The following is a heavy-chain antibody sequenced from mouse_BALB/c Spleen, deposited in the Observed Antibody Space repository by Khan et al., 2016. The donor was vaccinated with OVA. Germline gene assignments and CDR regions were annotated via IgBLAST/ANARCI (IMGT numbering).Heavy chain of an antibody. CDR1: GYSITSDSA. J-gene: IGHJ3*01. CDR3: ERGGRLTY. CDR2: INYSGST. V-gene: IGHV3-2*02. Sequence: EVKLEVSGLGLVKPSQSLSLTCTVTGYSITSDSAWNWIRQFPGNKLEWMGYINYSGSTSYNPPLKSRISITRDTSKNPFFLQLNSVTTEDTATXFCERGGRLTYWGQGTLVTVSA. D-gene: IGHD2-12*01.